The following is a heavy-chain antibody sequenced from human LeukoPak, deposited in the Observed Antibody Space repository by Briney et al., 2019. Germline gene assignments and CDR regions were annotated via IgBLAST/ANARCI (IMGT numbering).Heavy chain of an antibody. D-gene: IGHD5-12*01. CDR1: GGSISSYY. CDR3: AREHSGYDSYYYYYYMDV. CDR2: IYYSGST. V-gene: IGHV4-59*01. Sequence: SETLSLTCTVSGGSISSYYWSWIRQPPGKGLEWIGYIYYSGSTNYNPSLKSRVTISVDTSKNQFSLKLSSVTAADTAVYYCAREHSGYDSYYYYYYMDVWGKGTTVTVSS. J-gene: IGHJ6*03.